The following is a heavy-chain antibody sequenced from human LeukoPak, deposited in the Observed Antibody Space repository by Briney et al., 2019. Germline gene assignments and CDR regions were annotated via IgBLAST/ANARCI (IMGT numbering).Heavy chain of an antibody. Sequence: GGSLRLSCAASGFTFSSYAMSWVRQAPGKGLEWVSAISGSGGSTYYADSVKGRFTISRDNSKNTLYLQMNSLRAEDMAVYYCAKFLVTYDSSGIFGYWGQGTLVTVSS. CDR2: ISGSGGST. CDR3: AKFLVTYDSSGIFGY. V-gene: IGHV3-23*01. CDR1: GFTFSSYA. J-gene: IGHJ4*02. D-gene: IGHD3-22*01.